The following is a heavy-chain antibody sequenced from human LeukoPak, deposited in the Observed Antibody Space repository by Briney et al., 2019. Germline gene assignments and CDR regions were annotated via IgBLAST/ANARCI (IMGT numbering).Heavy chain of an antibody. D-gene: IGHD1-26*01. Sequence: GESLKISCKGSGYSFTSYWIGWVRQMPGKGLEWMGIIYPSDSDTRYRPSFQGQVTISVDKSITTAYLQWSSLKASDTAIYYCARRRDLYSGSYYPFDYWGQGTLVTVSS. CDR3: ARRRDLYSGSYYPFDY. J-gene: IGHJ4*02. CDR2: IYPSDSDT. CDR1: GYSFTSYW. V-gene: IGHV5-51*01.